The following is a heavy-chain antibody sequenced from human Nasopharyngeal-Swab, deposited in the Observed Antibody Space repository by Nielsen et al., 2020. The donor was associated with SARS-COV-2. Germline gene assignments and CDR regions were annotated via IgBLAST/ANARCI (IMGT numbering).Heavy chain of an antibody. D-gene: IGHD2-15*01. CDR1: GFTVSSNY. CDR3: AKGRPYCSGGSCSLDY. CDR2: IYSGGSA. V-gene: IGHV3-53*05. Sequence: GESLKISCAASGFTVSSNYMSWVRQAPGKGLEWVSVIYSGGSAYYADSVKGRFTISRDNAKNSLYLQMNSLRAEDTALYYCAKGRPYCSGGSCSLDYWGQGTLVTVSS. J-gene: IGHJ4*02.